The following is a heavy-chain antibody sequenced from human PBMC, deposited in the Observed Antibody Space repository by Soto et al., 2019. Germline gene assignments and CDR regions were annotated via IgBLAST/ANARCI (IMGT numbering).Heavy chain of an antibody. D-gene: IGHD4-4*01. CDR2: IGPHNDKT. Sequence: ASVKVSCKASGYTFSGYGINWLRQAPGQGLEWMGWIGPHNDKTSIAQNFQGRVTMTTDTSTNTVYMELRSLRSDDTAVYYCARDSRRLDDSCFHPWGQGAVVSVSS. CDR3: ARDSRRLDDSCFHP. CDR1: GYTFSGYG. J-gene: IGHJ5*02. V-gene: IGHV1-18*01.